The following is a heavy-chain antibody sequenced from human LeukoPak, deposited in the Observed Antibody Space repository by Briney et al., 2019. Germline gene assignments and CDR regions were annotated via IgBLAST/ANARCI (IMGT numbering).Heavy chain of an antibody. J-gene: IGHJ6*04. CDR3: ARVIGYSYGVYYYGMDV. D-gene: IGHD5-18*01. Sequence: PPGGSLRLSCAASGFTFSSYEMNWVRQAPGKGLEWGSYISSSGSTIYYADSVKGRFTISRDNAKNSLYLQMNSLRAEDTAVYYCARVIGYSYGVYYYGMDVWGKGTTVTVSS. V-gene: IGHV3-48*03. CDR1: GFTFSSYE. CDR2: ISSSGSTI.